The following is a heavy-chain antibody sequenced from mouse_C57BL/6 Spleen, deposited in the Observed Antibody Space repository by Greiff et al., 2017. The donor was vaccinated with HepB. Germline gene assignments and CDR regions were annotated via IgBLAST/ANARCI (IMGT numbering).Heavy chain of an antibody. CDR3: ARGYYDYDENFDY. D-gene: IGHD2-4*01. CDR2: IDPNSGGT. V-gene: IGHV1-72*01. Sequence: QQSCKASGYTFTSYWMHWVKQRPGRGLEWIGRIDPNSGGTKYNEKFKSKATLTVDKPSSTAYMQLSSLTSEDSAVYYCARGYYDYDENFDYWGQGTTLTVSS. CDR1: GYTFTSYW. J-gene: IGHJ2*01.